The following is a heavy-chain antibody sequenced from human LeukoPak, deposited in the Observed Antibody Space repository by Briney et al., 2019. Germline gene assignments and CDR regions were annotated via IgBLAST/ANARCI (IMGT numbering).Heavy chain of an antibody. D-gene: IGHD2-2*02. V-gene: IGHV1-2*02. J-gene: IGHJ4*02. CDR1: GYTFTGYY. CDR2: INPNSGGT. Sequence: GASVKVSCKASGYTFTGYYMHWVRQAPGQGLEWIGWINPNSGGTNYAQKFQGRVTMTRDTSISTAYMELSRLRSDDAAVYYCARGANIVPAAIQPRGLDYWGQGTLVTVSS. CDR3: ARGANIVPAAIQPRGLDY.